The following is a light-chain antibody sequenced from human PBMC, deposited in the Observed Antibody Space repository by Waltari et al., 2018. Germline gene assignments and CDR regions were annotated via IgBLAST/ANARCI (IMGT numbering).Light chain of an antibody. CDR1: SSDVGGFNY. CDR2: EVP. J-gene: IGLJ2*01. V-gene: IGLV2-8*01. Sequence: QSALTQPPSASGSPGQSVTISCTETSSDVGGFNYVSWYQQHPGKAPKLLIFEVPKRPSGVPDRFSGSKSGNTASLTVSGLQSEDEADYYCSSYGGNNNILFGGGTKLSVL. CDR3: SSYGGNNNIL.